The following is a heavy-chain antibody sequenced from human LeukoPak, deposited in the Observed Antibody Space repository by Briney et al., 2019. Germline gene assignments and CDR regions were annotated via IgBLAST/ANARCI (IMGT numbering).Heavy chain of an antibody. J-gene: IGHJ4*02. V-gene: IGHV3-30*03. CDR3: AAGVILAVAGPGDY. Sequence: GRSLRLSCAASGFTFSSYGMHWVRQAPGKGLEWVAVISYDGSNKYYADSVKGRFTISKDNSKNTLYLQMNSLRAEDTAVYYCAAGVILAVAGPGDYWGQGTLVTVSS. CDR2: ISYDGSNK. D-gene: IGHD6-19*01. CDR1: GFTFSSYG.